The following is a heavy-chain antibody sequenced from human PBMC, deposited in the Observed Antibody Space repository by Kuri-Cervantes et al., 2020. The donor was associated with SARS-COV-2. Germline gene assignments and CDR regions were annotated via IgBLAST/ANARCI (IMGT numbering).Heavy chain of an antibody. J-gene: IGHJ4*02. CDR1: GGSISSSSYY. CDR2: IYYSGST. CDR3: ARRGAVAGTVPFFDY. V-gene: IGHV4-39*01. Sequence: GSLRLSCTVSGGSISSSSYYWGWIRQPPGKGLEWIGSIYYSGSTYYNPSLKSRVTISVDTSKNQFSLKLSSVTAADTAVYYCARRGAVAGTVPFFDYWGRGTLVTVSS. D-gene: IGHD6-19*01.